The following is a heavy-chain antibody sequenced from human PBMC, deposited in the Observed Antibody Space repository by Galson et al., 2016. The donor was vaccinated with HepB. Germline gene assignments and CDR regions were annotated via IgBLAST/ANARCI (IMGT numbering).Heavy chain of an antibody. V-gene: IGHV4-39*01. CDR3: ARHGPGLTMKTVS. J-gene: IGHJ5*02. CDR2: IYYSGTT. D-gene: IGHD3-22*01. CDR1: DASINSSNYY. Sequence: SETLSLTCTVSDASINSSNYYWGWIRQPPGKGLEWIGSIYYSGTTYYSPSLKSRVTISVDTSKNHFSLNLTSVTATDTAIYYCARHGPGLTMKTVSWGQGTLVTVSS.